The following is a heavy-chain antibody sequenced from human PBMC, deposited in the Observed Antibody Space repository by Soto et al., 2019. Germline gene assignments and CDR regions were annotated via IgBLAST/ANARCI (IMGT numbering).Heavy chain of an antibody. Sequence: SETLSLTCAVYGGSFSGYYWSWIRQPPGKGLEWIGEINHSGSTNYNPSLKSRVTISVDTSKNQFSLKLSSVTAADTAVYYCARGRGYYDSSPFDYWGQGTLVTVSS. CDR2: INHSGST. J-gene: IGHJ4*02. CDR1: GGSFSGYY. V-gene: IGHV4-34*01. CDR3: ARGRGYYDSSPFDY. D-gene: IGHD3-22*01.